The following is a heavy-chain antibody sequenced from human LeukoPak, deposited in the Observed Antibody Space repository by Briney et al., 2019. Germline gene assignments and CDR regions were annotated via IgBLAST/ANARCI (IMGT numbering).Heavy chain of an antibody. CDR3: ARKFGYSSSAYNPYYYDY. V-gene: IGHV3-20*04. J-gene: IGHJ4*02. CDR2: INWNGGST. Sequence: GGSLRLSCAASGFTFDDYGLSWVRQAPGKGLEWVSGINWNGGSTGYADFVRGRFTISRDDTKNSLYLQMNSLRAEDTALYFCARKFGYSSSAYNPYYYDYWGQGTLVTVSS. D-gene: IGHD6-19*01. CDR1: GFTFDDYG.